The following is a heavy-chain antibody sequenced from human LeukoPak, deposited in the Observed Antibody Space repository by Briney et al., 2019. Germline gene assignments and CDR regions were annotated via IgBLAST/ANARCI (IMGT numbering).Heavy chain of an antibody. V-gene: IGHV3-21*01. CDR1: GFTFSTYS. D-gene: IGHD5-18*01. CDR3: ARGFTAMVL. Sequence: GSLRLSCAASGFTFSTYSMNWVRQAPGKGLEWVSSISSSSSYIYHADSVKGRFTISRDNAKNSLYLQMNSLRAEDTAVYYCARGFTAMVLWGQGTLVTVSS. CDR2: ISSSSSYI. J-gene: IGHJ4*02.